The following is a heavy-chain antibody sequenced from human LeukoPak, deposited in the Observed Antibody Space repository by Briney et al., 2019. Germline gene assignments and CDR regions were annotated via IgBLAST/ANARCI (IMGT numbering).Heavy chain of an antibody. V-gene: IGHV4-59*01. Sequence: SETLSLTCTVSGGSISSYYWSWIRQPPGKGLDWIGYIYFSGSTNYNPSLKGRVTISVDTSKNQFSLKLSSVTAADTAVYYCARGSGWEGNWYFDLWGRGTLVTVSS. CDR2: IYFSGST. J-gene: IGHJ2*01. CDR1: GGSISSYY. CDR3: ARGSGWEGNWYFDL. D-gene: IGHD6-19*01.